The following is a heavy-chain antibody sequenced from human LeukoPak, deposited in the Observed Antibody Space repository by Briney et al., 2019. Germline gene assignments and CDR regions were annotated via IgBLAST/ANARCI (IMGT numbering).Heavy chain of an antibody. V-gene: IGHV4-34*12. Sequence: SETLSLTCAVYGGSFSGYYWTWIRQPPGKGLEWIGEIIDTGSTYYNPSLKSRVTISVDTSKNQFSLKLSSVTAADTAVYYCARVWFPARNIHFDYWGQGTMVTVSS. J-gene: IGHJ4*03. CDR2: IIDTGST. D-gene: IGHD1/OR15-1a*01. CDR1: GGSFSGYY. CDR3: ARVWFPARNIHFDY.